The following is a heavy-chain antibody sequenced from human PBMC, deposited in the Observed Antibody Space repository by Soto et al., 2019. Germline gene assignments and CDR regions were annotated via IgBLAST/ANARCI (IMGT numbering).Heavy chain of an antibody. V-gene: IGHV3-30-3*01. CDR1: GFTFSSYA. CDR3: ARVLVVVAGNFDY. J-gene: IGHJ4*02. CDR2: ISYDGSNK. D-gene: IGHD2-15*01. Sequence: RSLRLSCAASGFTFSSYAMHWVRQAPGKGLEWVAVISYDGSNKYYADSVKGRFTISRDNSKNTLYLQMNSLRAEDTAVYYCARVLVVVAGNFDYWGQGTLVTVSS.